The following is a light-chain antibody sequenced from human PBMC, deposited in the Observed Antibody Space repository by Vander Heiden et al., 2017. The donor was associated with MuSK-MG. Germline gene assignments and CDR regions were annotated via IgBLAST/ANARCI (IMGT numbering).Light chain of an antibody. CDR1: QSISNY. V-gene: IGKV3-15*01. J-gene: IGKJ4*01. CDR2: RAS. CDR3: LQFYSWPLT. Sequence: IVMTQSPATLSVSPGEGATLSCRASQSISNYLAWYQQKPGQSPRLLVYRASTRATGIPARFSGIGSGTAFTLTISSLQSDDFAGYYCLQFYSWPLTCGGGTRVE.